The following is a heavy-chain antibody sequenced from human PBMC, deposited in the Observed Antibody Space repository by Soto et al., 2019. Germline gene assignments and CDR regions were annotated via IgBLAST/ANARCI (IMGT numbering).Heavy chain of an antibody. CDR3: ARVFHNQLLYMVDYGMDV. J-gene: IGHJ6*02. D-gene: IGHD2-2*02. Sequence: TLSLTCTVSGGSISSGDYYWSWIRQPPGKGLEWIGYIYYSGSTYYNPSLKSRVTISVDTSKNQFSLKLSSVTAADTAVYYCARVFHNQLLYMVDYGMDVWGQGTTVTVSS. CDR2: IYYSGST. V-gene: IGHV4-30-4*01. CDR1: GGSISSGDYY.